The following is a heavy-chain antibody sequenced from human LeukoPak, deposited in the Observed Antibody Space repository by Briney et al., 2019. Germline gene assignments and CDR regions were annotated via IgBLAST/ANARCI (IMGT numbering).Heavy chain of an antibody. CDR1: GYTFTTYD. D-gene: IGHD3-22*01. J-gene: IGHJ4*02. Sequence: ASVKVSCKASGYTFTTYDISWVRQATGQGLEWMGWMNPNSGNTGYVQKFQGRVTMTRNTSISTAYMALSSLGSEDTAVYYCAREDYYDSSGYLGYWGQGTLVTVSS. V-gene: IGHV1-8*01. CDR2: MNPNSGNT. CDR3: AREDYYDSSGYLGY.